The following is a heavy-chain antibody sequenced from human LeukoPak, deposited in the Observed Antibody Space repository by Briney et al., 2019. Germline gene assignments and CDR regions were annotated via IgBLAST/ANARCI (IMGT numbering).Heavy chain of an antibody. CDR3: ATFPDYEPIDN. J-gene: IGHJ4*02. D-gene: IGHD3-16*01. CDR2: INHRGGT. V-gene: IGHV4-34*01. CDR1: GESFSGYY. Sequence: SETLSLTCVFSGESFSGYYWSWIRQPPGKGLEWIGDINHRGGTSYNPSLKSRLSISIDTSKNQFSLILDSVTAADTAVYFCATFPDYEPIDNWGQGTLATVSS.